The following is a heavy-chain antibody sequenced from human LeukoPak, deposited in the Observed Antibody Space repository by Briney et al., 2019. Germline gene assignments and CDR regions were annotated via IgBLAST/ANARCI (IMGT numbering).Heavy chain of an antibody. CDR3: ARDHPQWGSYYPGGEYYFDY. CDR1: GGSISSGSYY. D-gene: IGHD1-26*01. CDR2: IYTSGST. Sequence: SETLSLTCTVSGGSISSGSYYWSWIRQPAGKGLEWIGRIYTSGSTNYNPSLKSRVTISVDTSKNQFSLKLSSVTAANTAVYYCARDHPQWGSYYPGGEYYFDYWGQGTLVTVSS. J-gene: IGHJ4*02. V-gene: IGHV4-61*02.